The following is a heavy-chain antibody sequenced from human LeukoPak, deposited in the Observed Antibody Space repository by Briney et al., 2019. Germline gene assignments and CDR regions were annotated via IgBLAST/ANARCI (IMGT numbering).Heavy chain of an antibody. CDR3: AKVKSIAAAGNYFDY. D-gene: IGHD6-13*01. CDR1: GYTFTGYY. V-gene: IGHV1-2*02. J-gene: IGHJ4*02. Sequence: ASVKVSCKASGYTFTGYYMHWVRQAPGQGLEWMGWINPNSGGTNYAQKFQGRVTMTRDTSISTAYMELSRLRSDDTAVYYCAKVKSIAAAGNYFDYWGQGTLVTVSS. CDR2: INPNSGGT.